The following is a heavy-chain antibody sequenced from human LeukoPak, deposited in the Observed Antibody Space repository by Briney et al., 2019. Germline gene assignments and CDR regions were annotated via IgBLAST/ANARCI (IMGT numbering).Heavy chain of an antibody. CDR2: ISSSSSYI. CDR1: GFTFSSYS. Sequence: GGSLRLSCAASGFTFSSYSMNWARQAPGKGLEWVSSISSSSSYIYYADSVKGRFTISRDNSKNTLYLQMNSLRAEDTAVYYCARDGRYCSSTSCWLNYYYGMDVWGQGTTVTVSS. D-gene: IGHD2-2*01. J-gene: IGHJ6*02. CDR3: ARDGRYCSSTSCWLNYYYGMDV. V-gene: IGHV3-21*01.